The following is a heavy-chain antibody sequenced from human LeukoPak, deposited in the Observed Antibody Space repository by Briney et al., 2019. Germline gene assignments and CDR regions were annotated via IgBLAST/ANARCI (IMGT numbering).Heavy chain of an antibody. CDR3: ARDSGGSGSSEFDY. CDR1: GVSISSGGYS. V-gene: IGHV4-30-2*01. D-gene: IGHD3-10*01. J-gene: IGHJ4*02. CDR2: IYHSGST. Sequence: SQTLSLTCAVSGVSISSGGYSWSWIRQPPGKGLEWIGYIYHSGSTYYNPSLKSRVTISVDTSKNQFSLKLSSVTAADTAVYYCARDSGGSGSSEFDYWGQGTLVTVSS.